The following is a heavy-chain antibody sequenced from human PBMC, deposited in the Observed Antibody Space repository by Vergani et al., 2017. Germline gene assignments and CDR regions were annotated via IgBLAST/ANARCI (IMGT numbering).Heavy chain of an antibody. D-gene: IGHD2-15*01. CDR3: ARGSCLGGSCYKPLFYY. J-gene: IGHJ4*02. Sequence: QVQLQESGPGLVKPSQTLSLTCTVSGGSINSTNYYWSWIRQPAGKGLEWIGRIHTSGSTNYNPSLNSRVTMSEDTSKNQFSLNLTSVTAADTAVYFCARGSCLGGSCYKPLFYYWGQGILVTVSS. CDR1: GGSINSTNYY. V-gene: IGHV4-61*02. CDR2: IHTSGST.